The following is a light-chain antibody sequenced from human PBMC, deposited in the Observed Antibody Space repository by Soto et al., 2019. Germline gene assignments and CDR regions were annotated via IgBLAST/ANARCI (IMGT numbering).Light chain of an antibody. CDR2: DSS. V-gene: IGKV1-33*01. CDR1: QDINNY. CDR3: QQFDNLPFT. Sequence: DIQMTQSPSSLSEAVGDSVRIICKESQDINNYLNWYQQKPGKAPKLLIYDSSNLEIGVQARFSVSGDGTRFSFTISSLQPEDIATYYCQQFDNLPFTVGQGTRLEIK. J-gene: IGKJ5*01.